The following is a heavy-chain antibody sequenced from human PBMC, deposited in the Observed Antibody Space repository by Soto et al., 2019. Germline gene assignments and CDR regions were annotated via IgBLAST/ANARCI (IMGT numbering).Heavy chain of an antibody. V-gene: IGHV5-51*01. CDR1: GYSFTSYW. Sequence: PGESLKISCKGSGYSFTSYWIGWVRQMPGKGLEWMGIIYPGDSDTRYSPSFQGQVTISADKSISTAYLQWSSLKASDTAMYYCARESIGEDGYNFPGESHQNWFDPWGQGTLVTVSS. D-gene: IGHD5-12*01. CDR2: IYPGDSDT. CDR3: ARESIGEDGYNFPGESHQNWFDP. J-gene: IGHJ5*02.